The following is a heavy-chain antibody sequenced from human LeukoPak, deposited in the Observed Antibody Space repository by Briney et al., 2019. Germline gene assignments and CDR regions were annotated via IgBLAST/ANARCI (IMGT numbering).Heavy chain of an antibody. D-gene: IGHD4-17*01. Sequence: PRESLNISCMGSGYSFTSYWIGCVRQVPGKSLEWMGIIYPGDSDTRYSPSFQGQVTISADKSISTAYLQWSSLKASDTAMYYCARQSRTRDYGDYFDYWGQGTLVTVSS. J-gene: IGHJ4*02. V-gene: IGHV5-51*01. CDR2: IYPGDSDT. CDR3: ARQSRTRDYGDYFDY. CDR1: GYSFTSYW.